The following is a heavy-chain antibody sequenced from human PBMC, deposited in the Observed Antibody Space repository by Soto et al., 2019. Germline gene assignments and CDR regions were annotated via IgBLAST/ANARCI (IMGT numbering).Heavy chain of an antibody. CDR1: GASISSSY. CDR2: IYYSGST. CDR3: ARKNMFFGAVSACLIV. J-gene: IGHJ6*04. Sequence: PSETLSLTRTVCGASISSSYWSWIRQPPGKGLEWIGYIYYSGSTNSNPSLKSRVTISVETSKNQFSLKLSSVTAADTAVYYCARKNMFFGAVSACLIVWGKGTMVSVSS. D-gene: IGHD3-3*01. V-gene: IGHV4-59*01.